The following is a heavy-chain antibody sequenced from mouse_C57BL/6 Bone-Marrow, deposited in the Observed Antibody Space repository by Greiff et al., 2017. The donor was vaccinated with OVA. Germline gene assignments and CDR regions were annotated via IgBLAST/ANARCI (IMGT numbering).Heavy chain of an antibody. CDR3: ARESGAGDAMDY. CDR2: ISYDGSN. J-gene: IGHJ4*01. CDR1: GYSITSGYY. V-gene: IGHV3-6*01. Sequence: ESGPGLVKPSQSLSLTCSVTGYSITSGYYWNWIRQFPGNKLEWMGYISYDGSNNYNPSLKNRISITRDTSKNQFFLKLNSVTTEDTATYYGARESGAGDAMDYWGQGTSVTVSS. D-gene: IGHD3-3*01.